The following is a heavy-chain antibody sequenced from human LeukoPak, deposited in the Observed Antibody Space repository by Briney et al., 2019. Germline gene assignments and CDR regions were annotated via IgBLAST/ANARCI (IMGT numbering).Heavy chain of an antibody. Sequence: SQTLSLTCAISGDSVSSNSAAWNWIRQSPSRGLEWLGRTYYRSKWYSDYAVSVKSRIRVNPDTSKNQLFLQLNSVTPEDTAVYYCTRDQDGVDAFDIWGRGTLVTVSS. V-gene: IGHV6-1*01. CDR1: GDSVSSNSAA. CDR2: TYYRSKWYS. D-gene: IGHD4-17*01. J-gene: IGHJ3*02. CDR3: TRDQDGVDAFDI.